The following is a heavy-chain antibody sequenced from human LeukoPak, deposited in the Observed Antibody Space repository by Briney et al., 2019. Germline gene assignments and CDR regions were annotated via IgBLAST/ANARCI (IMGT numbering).Heavy chain of an antibody. V-gene: IGHV1-8*01. Sequence: GASVKVSCKTSGNTFTDYDISWVRQATGQGLEWMGWMNPNGDNTGYAEKFQGRVTMTRTTNTVYMELNSLTSDDTAVYYCAIVPPYLYDAGGSCRTGFWGQGPLVIVSS. CDR2: MNPNGDNT. CDR1: GNTFTDYD. J-gene: IGHJ4*02. CDR3: AIVPPYLYDAGGSCRTGF. D-gene: IGHD2-8*02.